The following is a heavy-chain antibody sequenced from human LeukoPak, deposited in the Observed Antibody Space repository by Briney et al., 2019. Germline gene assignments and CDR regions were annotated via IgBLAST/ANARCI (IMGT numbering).Heavy chain of an antibody. CDR3: ARQLVSSSWYARPYYSYMDA. D-gene: IGHD6-13*01. CDR2: IYTSGST. Sequence: KASETLSLTCTVSGGSISSGSYYWSWIRRPAGKGLEWIGRIYTSGSTNYNPSLKSRVTISVDTSKNQFSLKLSSVTAADTAVYYCARQLVSSSWYARPYYSYMDAWGKGTTVTVSS. J-gene: IGHJ6*03. V-gene: IGHV4-61*02. CDR1: GGSISSGSYY.